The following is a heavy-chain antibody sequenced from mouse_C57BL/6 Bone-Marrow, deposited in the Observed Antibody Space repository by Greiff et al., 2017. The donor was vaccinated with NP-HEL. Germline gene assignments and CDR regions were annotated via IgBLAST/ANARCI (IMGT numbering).Heavy chain of an antibody. CDR3: AREAAQATEYFDY. D-gene: IGHD3-2*02. V-gene: IGHV5-17*01. CDR1: GFTFSDYG. J-gene: IGHJ2*01. CDR2: ISSGSSTI. Sequence: EVKVVESGGGLVKPGGSLKLSCAASGFTFSDYGMHWVRQAPEKGLEWVAYISSGSSTIYYADTVKGRFTISRDNAKNTLFLQMTSLRSEDTAMYYCAREAAQATEYFDYWGQGTTLTVSS.